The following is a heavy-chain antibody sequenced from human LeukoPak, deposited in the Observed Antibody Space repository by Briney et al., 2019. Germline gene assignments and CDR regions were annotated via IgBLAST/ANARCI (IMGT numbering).Heavy chain of an antibody. CDR1: GFTFSSYW. J-gene: IGHJ6*02. D-gene: IGHD5-18*01. V-gene: IGHV3-7*01. CDR3: ARLQLWVMGDYYYGMDV. CDR2: IKQDGSEK. Sequence: GGSLRLSCAASGFTFSSYWMSWVRQAPGKGLEWVANIKQDGSEKYYVDSVKGRFTISRDNAKNSLYLQMNSLRAEDTAVYYCARLQLWVMGDYYYGMDVWGQGTTVTDSS.